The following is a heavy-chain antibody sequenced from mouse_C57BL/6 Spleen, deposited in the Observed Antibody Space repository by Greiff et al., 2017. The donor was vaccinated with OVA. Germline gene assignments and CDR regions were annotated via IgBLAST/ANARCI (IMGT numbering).Heavy chain of an antibody. CDR3: ARDYDYLYAMDY. CDR1: GYTFTSYW. J-gene: IGHJ4*01. V-gene: IGHV1-55*01. Sequence: QVQLQQPGAELVKPGASVKMSCKASGYTFTSYWITWVKQRPGQGLEWLGDIYPGSGSTNYNAKFKSKATLTVDTSSSTAYMQISSLTSDDSAVYYCARDYDYLYAMDYWGQGTSVTVSS. D-gene: IGHD2-4*01. CDR2: IYPGSGST.